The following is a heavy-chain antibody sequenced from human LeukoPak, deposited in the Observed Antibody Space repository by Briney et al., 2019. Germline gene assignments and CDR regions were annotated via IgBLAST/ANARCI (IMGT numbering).Heavy chain of an antibody. CDR3: ARDGRIAVAGSYFDY. CDR2: ISYDGSNK. CDR1: GFTFSSYD. Sequence: EGSLRLSCAASGFTFSSYDMDWVRQAPGKGLEWVAVISYDGSNKYYADSVQGRFTISRDNSKNTLYLQMNSLRAEDTAVYYCARDGRIAVAGSYFDYWGQGTLVTVSS. D-gene: IGHD6-19*01. V-gene: IGHV3-30-3*01. J-gene: IGHJ4*02.